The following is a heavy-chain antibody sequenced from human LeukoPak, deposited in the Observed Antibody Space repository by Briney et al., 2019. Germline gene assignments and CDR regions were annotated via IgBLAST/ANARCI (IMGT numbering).Heavy chain of an antibody. CDR1: GGSISTYY. J-gene: IGHJ4*02. Sequence: SETLSPTCSVSGGSISTYYWAWIRQPAGKGLEWIGRMYTSGSTNYSPSLESRVTMSLDTSKNQFSLKPTSVTAADTAVYYCARFCSGGSCPPSWGQGTLVTVSS. CDR2: MYTSGST. V-gene: IGHV4-4*07. D-gene: IGHD2-15*01. CDR3: ARFCSGGSCPPS.